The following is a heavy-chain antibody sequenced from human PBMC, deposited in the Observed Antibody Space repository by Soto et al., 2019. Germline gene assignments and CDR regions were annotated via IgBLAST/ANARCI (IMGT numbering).Heavy chain of an antibody. CDR3: ARHTPAISISDH. CDR2: IYYSGST. CDR1: GGSIISSSYY. V-gene: IGHV4-39*01. Sequence: PLEILSLTCTVSGGSIISSSYYWGWIRQPPGKGLEWIGSIYYSGSTYYNPSLKSRVTISVDTSKNQFSLKLSSVTAVDTAVYYCARHTPAISISDHWGQGTLVTVSS. D-gene: IGHD2-15*01. J-gene: IGHJ4*02.